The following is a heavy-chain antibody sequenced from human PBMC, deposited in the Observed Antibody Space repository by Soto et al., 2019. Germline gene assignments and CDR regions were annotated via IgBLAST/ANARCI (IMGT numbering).Heavy chain of an antibody. V-gene: IGHV3-23*01. J-gene: IGHJ4*02. CDR3: AKITSSGWYAFDY. CDR1: GFTFSSYA. D-gene: IGHD6-19*01. Sequence: EVQLLESGGGLVQPGGSLRLSCAASGFTFSSYAMSWVRQAPGKGLEWVSAISGSGGSTYYTDSVKGRFTISRDNSKNTLYLQMNSLRAEDTAVYYCAKITSSGWYAFDYWGQGTLVTVSS. CDR2: ISGSGGST.